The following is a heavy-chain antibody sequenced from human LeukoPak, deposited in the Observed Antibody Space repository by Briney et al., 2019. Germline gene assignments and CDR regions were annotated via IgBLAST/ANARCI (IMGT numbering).Heavy chain of an antibody. CDR3: TTSSGWYFSIDY. V-gene: IGHV3-15*01. D-gene: IGHD6-19*01. CDR1: GFTFSNAW. CDR2: IKSKTDGGTT. Sequence: GGSLRLSCAASGFTFSNAWMSWVRQAPGKGLEWVGRIKSKTDGGTTDYAAPVKGRSTISRDDSKNTLYLQMNSLKTEDTAVYYCTTSSGWYFSIDYWGQGTLDTVSS. J-gene: IGHJ4*02.